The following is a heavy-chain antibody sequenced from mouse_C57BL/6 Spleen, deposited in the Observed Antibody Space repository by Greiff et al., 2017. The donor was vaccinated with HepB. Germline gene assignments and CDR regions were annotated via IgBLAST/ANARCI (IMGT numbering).Heavy chain of an antibody. CDR2: IRNKANGYTT. D-gene: IGHD2-4*01. CDR1: GFTFTDYY. Sequence: DVKLVESGGGLVQPGGSLSLSCAASGFTFTDYYMSWVRQPPGKALEWLGFIRNKANGYTTEYSASVKGRFTISRDNSQSILYLQMNALRAEDSATYYCARYPDDYDYDGTWFAYWGQGTLVTVSA. J-gene: IGHJ3*01. V-gene: IGHV7-3*01. CDR3: ARYPDDYDYDGTWFAY.